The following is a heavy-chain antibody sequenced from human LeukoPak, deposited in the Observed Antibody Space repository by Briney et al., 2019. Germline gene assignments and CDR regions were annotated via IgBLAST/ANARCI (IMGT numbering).Heavy chain of an antibody. CDR3: ARDLRPTYYDFWSGYYTVGWFDP. J-gene: IGHJ5*02. CDR2: IYYSGST. CDR1: GGSLSSYY. D-gene: IGHD3-3*01. V-gene: IGHV4-59*01. Sequence: SETLSLTCTVSGGSLSSYYWSWIRQPPGKGLEWIGYIYYSGSTNYNPSLKSRVTISVDTSKNQFSMKLSSVTAAETAVYYCARDLRPTYYDFWSGYYTVGWFDPWGQGTLVTVSS.